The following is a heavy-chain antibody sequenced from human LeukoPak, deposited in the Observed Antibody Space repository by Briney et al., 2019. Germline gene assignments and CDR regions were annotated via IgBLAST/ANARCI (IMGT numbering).Heavy chain of an antibody. J-gene: IGHJ5*02. CDR2: IYYTGSP. Sequence: PSETLSLTCTVSGGSISNSFWNWIRQPPGKGLEWIGHIYYTGSPRYNPSLTSRVTILVDTSSNQFSLTLHSVTAADTAVYYCARRLRAESDASPDNWIGPWGQGALVTVSS. V-gene: IGHV4-59*08. D-gene: IGHD3-16*01. CDR1: GGSISNSF. CDR3: ARRLRAESDASPDNWIGP.